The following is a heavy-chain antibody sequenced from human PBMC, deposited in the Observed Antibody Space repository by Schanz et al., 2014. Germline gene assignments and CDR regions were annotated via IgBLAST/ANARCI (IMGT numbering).Heavy chain of an antibody. D-gene: IGHD6-19*01. Sequence: VQLVESGGGVVQPGRSLRLSCAASGFTFSSYSMNWVRQAPGKGLEWVSAISGSGGSTYYADSVKGRFTISRDNSKNTLYLQMNSLRAEDTALYYCAIIGVMVAVAGTRADYWGQGTLVTVSS. CDR2: ISGSGGST. J-gene: IGHJ4*02. V-gene: IGHV3-23*04. CDR3: AIIGVMVAVAGTRADY. CDR1: GFTFSSYS.